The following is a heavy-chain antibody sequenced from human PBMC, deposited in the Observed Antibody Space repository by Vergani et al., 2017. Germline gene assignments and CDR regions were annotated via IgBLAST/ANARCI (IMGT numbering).Heavy chain of an antibody. V-gene: IGHV4-38-2*02. Sequence: QVQLQESGPGLVKPSETLSLTCTVSGYSISSGYYWGWIRPPPGKGLEWIWSISHSGSTYYNPSLQSRVTISVDTSKNQFSLKLRSVTAADTAVYYCARDPGGYVCGSYEAWFDPWGQGTLVTVSS. CDR1: GYSISSGYY. J-gene: IGHJ5*02. CDR3: ARDPGGYVCGSYEAWFDP. D-gene: IGHD3-16*01. CDR2: ISHSGST.